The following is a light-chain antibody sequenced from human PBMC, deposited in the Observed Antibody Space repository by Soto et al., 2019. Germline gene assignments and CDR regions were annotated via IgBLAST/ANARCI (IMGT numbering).Light chain of an antibody. CDR1: EDISTW. J-gene: IGKJ5*01. Sequence: DLQMTQSPSSVSASVGDRDTITCRSSEDISTWLAWYQQKPGKAPKLLIYAASSLQSGVPSRFSGSGSGTDFTLTISSLQPEDFATYYCQHADSFPLITFGQGTRLEI. CDR3: QHADSFPLIT. CDR2: AAS. V-gene: IGKV1-12*01.